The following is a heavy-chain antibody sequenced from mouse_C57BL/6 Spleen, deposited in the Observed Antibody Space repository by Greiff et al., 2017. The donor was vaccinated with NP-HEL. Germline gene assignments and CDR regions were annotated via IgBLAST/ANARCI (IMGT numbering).Heavy chain of an antibody. CDR2: ISDGGSYT. Sequence: EVQLVESGGGLVKPGGSLKLSCAASGFTFSSYAMSWVRQTPEKRLEWVATISDGGSYTYYPDNVKGRFTISRDNAKNNLYMQMSHLKSEDTAMYYCERDGSYYGSSSFDYWGQGTTLTVSS. CDR1: GFTFSSYA. J-gene: IGHJ2*01. V-gene: IGHV5-4*01. D-gene: IGHD1-1*01. CDR3: ERDGSYYGSSSFDY.